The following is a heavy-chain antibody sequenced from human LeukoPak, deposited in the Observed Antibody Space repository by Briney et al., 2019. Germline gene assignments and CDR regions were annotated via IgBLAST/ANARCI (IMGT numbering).Heavy chain of an antibody. D-gene: IGHD3-16*02. Sequence: GGSLRLSCAASGFTFSSYAMSWVRQAPGKGLEWVSAISGSGGSTYYADSVKGRFTISRDNSKNTLYLQMNSLRAEDTAVYYCAKGPDDYDYVWGSYRSAFDYWGQGTLVTVSS. CDR1: GFTFSSYA. CDR3: AKGPDDYDYVWGSYRSAFDY. V-gene: IGHV3-23*01. J-gene: IGHJ4*02. CDR2: ISGSGGST.